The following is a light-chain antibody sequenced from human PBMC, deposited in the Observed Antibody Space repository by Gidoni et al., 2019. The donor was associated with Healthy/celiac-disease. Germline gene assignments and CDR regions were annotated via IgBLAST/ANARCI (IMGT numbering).Light chain of an antibody. CDR3: QQRSNWPCIT. J-gene: IGKJ5*01. CDR2: AAS. CDR1: QSVSSY. Sequence: EIVLTQSPATLSVSPAERATLSCRASQSVSSYLAWYQQKPVQAHRLLIYAASNTATGIPARFSCSGSGTDFTLTISSLKPEDFAVYFCQQRSNWPCITFGQGTRLEIK. V-gene: IGKV3-11*01.